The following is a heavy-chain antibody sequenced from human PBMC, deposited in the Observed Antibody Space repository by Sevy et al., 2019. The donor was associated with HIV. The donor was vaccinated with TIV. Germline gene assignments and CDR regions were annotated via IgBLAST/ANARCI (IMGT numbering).Heavy chain of an antibody. J-gene: IGHJ4*02. CDR1: GGSFSGYY. CDR3: ARGAALEH. D-gene: IGHD6-13*01. Sequence: SETLSLTCSVSGGSFSGYYWNWIRQPPGKGLEWIGEIDHSGNIDYNPSLKSRVTISVDTSPNHFSLKVKSVTAADTAVYYCARGAALEHWGQGTLVTVSS. CDR2: IDHSGNI. V-gene: IGHV4-34*01.